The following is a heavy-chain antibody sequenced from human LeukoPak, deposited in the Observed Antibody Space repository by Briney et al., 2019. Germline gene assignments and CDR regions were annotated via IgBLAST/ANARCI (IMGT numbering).Heavy chain of an antibody. Sequence: PSETLSLTCAVSGGSISSSNWWSWVRQPPGQGLEWIGEIYHSGSTNYNPSLKSRVTISVDTSKNQFSLKLSSVTAADTAVYYCARAHRGYSYYWGRGTLVTVSS. J-gene: IGHJ4*02. CDR2: IYHSGST. CDR3: ARAHRGYSYY. V-gene: IGHV4-4*02. D-gene: IGHD5-18*01. CDR1: GGSISSSNW.